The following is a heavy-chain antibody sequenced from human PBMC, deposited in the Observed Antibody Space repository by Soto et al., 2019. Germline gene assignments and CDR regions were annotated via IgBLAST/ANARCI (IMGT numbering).Heavy chain of an antibody. D-gene: IGHD2-2*02. CDR3: AKDIVVVPAAIEYNWFDP. Sequence: GGSLRLSCAASGFTFSSYAMSWVRQAPGKGLEWVSAISGSGGSTYYADSVKGRFTISRDNSKNTLYLQMNSLRAEDTAVYYCAKDIVVVPAAIEYNWFDPWGQGTLVTVSS. V-gene: IGHV3-23*01. CDR2: ISGSGGST. CDR1: GFTFSSYA. J-gene: IGHJ5*02.